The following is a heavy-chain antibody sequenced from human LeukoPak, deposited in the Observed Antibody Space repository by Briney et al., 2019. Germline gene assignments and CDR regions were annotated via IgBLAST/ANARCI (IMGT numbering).Heavy chain of an antibody. V-gene: IGHV3-48*03. CDR1: GFTFSSYE. Sequence: GGSLRLSCAASGFTFSSYEMNWVRQAPGKGLEWVSYISSSGSTIYYADSVKGRFTISRDNAKNSLYLQMNSLRAEDTAVYYCARLTGTYNWFDPWGQGTLVTVSS. CDR2: ISSSGSTI. CDR3: ARLTGTYNWFDP. D-gene: IGHD1-7*01. J-gene: IGHJ5*02.